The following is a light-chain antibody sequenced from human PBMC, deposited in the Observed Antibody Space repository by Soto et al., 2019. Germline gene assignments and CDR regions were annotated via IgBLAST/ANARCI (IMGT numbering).Light chain of an antibody. V-gene: IGKV3-20*01. J-gene: IGKJ4*01. CDR3: QQYGSSPLT. Sequence: EIVLTQSPGTLSLCPGERATLSCRASQSVSSSALAWYQQKPGQAPRLLIYGASSRATGIPDRFSGSGSGTDFTLTISRLEPEDFAVYYCQQYGSSPLTFGGGTKVDIK. CDR2: GAS. CDR1: QSVSSSA.